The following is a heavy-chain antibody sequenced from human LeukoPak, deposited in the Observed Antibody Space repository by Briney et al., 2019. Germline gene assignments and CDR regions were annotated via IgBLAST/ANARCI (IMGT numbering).Heavy chain of an antibody. J-gene: IGHJ6*02. CDR3: ARHLLSDYYDSSGYYYGMDV. V-gene: IGHV4-34*01. CDR2: INHSGST. Sequence: SETLSLTCAVYGGSFSGYYWSWIRQPPGKGLEWIGEINHSGSTNYNPSLKSRVTISVDTSKNQFSLKLSSVTAADTAVYYCARHLLSDYYDSSGYYYGMDVWGQGTTVTVSS. CDR1: GGSFSGYY. D-gene: IGHD3-22*01.